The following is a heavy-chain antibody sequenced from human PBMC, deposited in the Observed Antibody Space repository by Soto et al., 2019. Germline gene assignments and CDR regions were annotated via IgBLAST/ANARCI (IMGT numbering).Heavy chain of an antibody. D-gene: IGHD6-13*01. V-gene: IGHV3-21*01. CDR2: ISSNSAYI. CDR1: GFTFRSFT. CDR3: TSDASRDSSARGWFDP. Sequence: PGGSLRLSCAASGFTFRSFTMNWVRQAPGKGLEWVSTISSNSAYIYYTDALGGRFTISRDNAKNSLHLQMNSLRAEDTAVYYCTSDASRDSSARGWFDPWGPGTLVTVSS. J-gene: IGHJ5*02.